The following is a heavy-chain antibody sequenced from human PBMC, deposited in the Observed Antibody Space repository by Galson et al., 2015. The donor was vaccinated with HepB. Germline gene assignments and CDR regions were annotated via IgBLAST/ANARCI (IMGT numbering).Heavy chain of an antibody. CDR1: GYSFTRYA. Sequence: SVKVSCKASGYSFTRYAMHWVRQAPGQRLEWMGWINAGNGFTKCSQRFQDRVTITRDTSATIVHMELSSLTSEDTAVYYCAKEGVGAAAGSFNFDYWGQGTLVTVSS. J-gene: IGHJ4*02. D-gene: IGHD1-26*01. CDR2: INAGNGFT. CDR3: AKEGVGAAAGSFNFDY. V-gene: IGHV1-3*01.